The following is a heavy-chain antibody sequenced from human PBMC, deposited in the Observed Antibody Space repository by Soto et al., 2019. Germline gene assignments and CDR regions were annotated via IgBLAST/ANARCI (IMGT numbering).Heavy chain of an antibody. D-gene: IGHD3-16*01. CDR1: VFTFIDHH. V-gene: IGHV3-72*01. J-gene: IGHJ4*02. CDR3: VGESYYRLDY. CDR2: ARNRDNRYTT. Sequence: PGWSLRLSCASSVFTFIDHHMKWVRQAPGKGLEWVGRARNRDNRYTTEYAASVKARFTISRDDSKNSVYLQMNSLKIDDTAVYYCVGESYYRLDYWGQGARVTVPQ.